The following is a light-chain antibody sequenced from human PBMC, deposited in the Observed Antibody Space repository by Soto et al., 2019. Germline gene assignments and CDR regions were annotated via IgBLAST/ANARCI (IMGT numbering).Light chain of an antibody. J-gene: IGLJ3*02. CDR2: DVS. Sequence: QSALTQPRSVSGSPGQSVTISCTGTSGDVGGYNFVSWYQQHPGKAPTLMIFDVSQRPSGVPDRFSGSKSGNTASLTISGLQADDEAVYYCYSYGGSYTWVFGGGTQLTVL. CDR3: YSYGGSYTWV. V-gene: IGLV2-11*01. CDR1: SGDVGGYNF.